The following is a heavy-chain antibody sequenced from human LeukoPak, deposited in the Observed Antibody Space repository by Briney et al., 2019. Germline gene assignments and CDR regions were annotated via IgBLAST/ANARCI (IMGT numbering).Heavy chain of an antibody. CDR1: GFTLSSYE. J-gene: IGHJ4*02. V-gene: IGHV3-7*01. CDR2: IKTDGSQI. CDR3: ARGNRYYYDSSGYPN. D-gene: IGHD3-22*01. Sequence: PGGSLRLSCIVSGFTLSSYEMTWFRQAPGKGLEWVANIKTDGSQIYYVDSVKGRFTISRDNAKNSLYLQMNSLRAEDTAVYYCARGNRYYYDSSGYPNWGQGTLVTVSS.